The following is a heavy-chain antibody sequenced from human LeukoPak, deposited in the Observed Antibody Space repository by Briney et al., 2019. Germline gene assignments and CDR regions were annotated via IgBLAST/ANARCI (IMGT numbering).Heavy chain of an antibody. CDR3: VRDRGGWIDP. CDR2: LSTDGSFT. D-gene: IGHD2-15*01. CDR1: GFTFSSYW. J-gene: IGHJ5*02. V-gene: IGHV3-74*01. Sequence: GGSLRLSCAASGFTFSSYWMHWVRQAPGKGLVWVSHLSTDGSFTTYADSVKGRFTISRDNAKNTLYLQMNSLRVDDTAVYYCVRDRGGWIDPWGQGTLVTVSS.